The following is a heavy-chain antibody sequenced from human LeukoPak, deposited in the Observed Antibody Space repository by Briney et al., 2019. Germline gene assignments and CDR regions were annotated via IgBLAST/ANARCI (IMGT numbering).Heavy chain of an antibody. CDR2: IRYDGSNK. CDR3: AKEGSWLANYYYYMDV. D-gene: IGHD6-19*01. V-gene: IGHV3-30*02. Sequence: RSGGSLRLSCAASGFTFSSYGMHWVRQAPGKGLEWVAFIRYDGSNKYYADSVKGRFTISRDNSKNTLYLQMNSLRTEDTAVYYCAKEGSWLANYYYYMDVWGKGTTVTISS. CDR1: GFTFSSYG. J-gene: IGHJ6*03.